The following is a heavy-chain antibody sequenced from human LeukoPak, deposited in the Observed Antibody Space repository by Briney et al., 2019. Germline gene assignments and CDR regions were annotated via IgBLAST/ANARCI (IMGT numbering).Heavy chain of an antibody. CDR3: ARRSYDFWSGYDVAFFDY. V-gene: IGHV4-38-2*01. Sequence: SGTLSLTCAVSGYSISSGYYWGWIRQPPGKGLEWIGSIYHSGSTYYNPSLKSRVTISVDTSKNQFSLKLSSVTAADTAVYYCARRSYDFWSGYDVAFFDYWGQGTLVTVSS. CDR1: GYSISSGYY. D-gene: IGHD3-3*01. CDR2: IYHSGST. J-gene: IGHJ4*02.